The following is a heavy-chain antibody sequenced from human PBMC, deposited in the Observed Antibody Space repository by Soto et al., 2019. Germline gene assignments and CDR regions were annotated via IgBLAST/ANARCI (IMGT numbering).Heavy chain of an antibody. Sequence: LGESLKISCKGSGYSFTSYWIGWVRQMPGKGLEWMGIIYPGDSDTRYSPSFQGQVTISADKSISTAYLQWSSLKASDTAMYYCARRGRLEAAADPYYYYGMDVWGQGTTVTVSS. V-gene: IGHV5-51*01. CDR3: ARRGRLEAAADPYYYYGMDV. CDR2: IYPGDSDT. D-gene: IGHD6-13*01. CDR1: GYSFTSYW. J-gene: IGHJ6*02.